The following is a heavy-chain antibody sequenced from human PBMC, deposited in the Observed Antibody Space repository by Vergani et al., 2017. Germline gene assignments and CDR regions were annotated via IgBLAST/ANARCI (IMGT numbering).Heavy chain of an antibody. CDR2: ISYDGSKT. Sequence: QVQLVESGGGVVQPGTSLRLSCEASGFKFSQFGMHWVRQGPGKGLEWVAFISYDGSKTQYADSEKGRVTISRDNSKNTVGLEMSSLRVDDTATYYCARDVWDCSLISCFRRAGEFYYMDVWGQGTPVTVSS. V-gene: IGHV3-33*05. CDR1: GFKFSQFG. J-gene: IGHJ6*03. D-gene: IGHD3-16*01. CDR3: ARDVWDCSLISCFRRAGEFYYMDV.